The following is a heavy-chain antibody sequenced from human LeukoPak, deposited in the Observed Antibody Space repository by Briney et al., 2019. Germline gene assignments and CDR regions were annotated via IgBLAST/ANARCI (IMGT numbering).Heavy chain of an antibody. CDR1: GYTFTSYD. CDR2: MNPNSGNT. CDR3: AKPPRGYNWYFDF. J-gene: IGHJ4*02. V-gene: IGHV1-8*01. Sequence: ASVKVSCKASGYTFTSYDINWVRQATGQGLEWMGWMNPNSGNTGYAQKFQGRVTMTRNTSISTAYMELSSLRSEDTAVYYCAKPPRGYNWYFDFWGLGTLVTVSS. D-gene: IGHD1-1*01.